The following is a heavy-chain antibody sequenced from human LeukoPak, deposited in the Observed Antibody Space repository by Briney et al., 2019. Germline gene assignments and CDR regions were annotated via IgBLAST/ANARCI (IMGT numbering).Heavy chain of an antibody. V-gene: IGHV4-4*07. J-gene: IGHJ4*02. CDR2: IYSSGST. CDR3: AREGPLFDY. CDR1: GGSISRYY. Sequence: SETLSLTFTVSGGSISRYYWSWIRQPAGKGLEGIGRIYSSGSTNYNPALKSRVTMSVDTSKNQFSLKLSSVTAADTAVYYCAREGPLFDYWGQGTLVTVSS.